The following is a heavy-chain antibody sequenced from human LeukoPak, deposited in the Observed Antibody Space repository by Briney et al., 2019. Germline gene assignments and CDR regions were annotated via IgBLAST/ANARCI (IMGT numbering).Heavy chain of an antibody. CDR2: IYYSGST. D-gene: IGHD3-16*01. Sequence: SETLSLTCTVSGGSISSYYWSWIRQPPGKGLEWIGYIYYSGSTNYNPALKSRVTISVDTSKNQFSLKLSSVTAADTAVYYCARSLYDRYYFDYWGQGTLVTVSS. CDR3: ARSLYDRYYFDY. J-gene: IGHJ4*02. CDR1: GGSISSYY. V-gene: IGHV4-59*01.